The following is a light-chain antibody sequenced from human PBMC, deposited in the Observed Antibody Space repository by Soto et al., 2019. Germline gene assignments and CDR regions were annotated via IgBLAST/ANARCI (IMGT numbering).Light chain of an antibody. CDR3: QQSYISPRT. V-gene: IGKV1-39*01. CDR1: QSVSSY. CDR2: AAS. Sequence: DIQMTQSPSSLSASVGDRVTITCRASQSVSSYLHWYQQKPGKAPRLLIYAASSLQSGVPSRFSGSGSGTDFTLTISSLEPEDFATYYCQQSYISPRTFGPGTKVDIK. J-gene: IGKJ3*01.